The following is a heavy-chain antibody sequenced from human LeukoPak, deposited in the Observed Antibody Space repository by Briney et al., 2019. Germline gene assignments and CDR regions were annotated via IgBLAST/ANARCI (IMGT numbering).Heavy chain of an antibody. CDR3: AKEARGYCSGGSCYIDY. CDR2: ISGSGGST. J-gene: IGHJ4*02. Sequence: GGSLRLSCAASGFTFSSYAMSWVRQAPGKGLEWVSAISGSGGSTYYADSVKGRFTISRDNSKNTLYLQMNSLRAEDTAVYYCAKEARGYCSGGSCYIDYWGQGTQVTVSS. V-gene: IGHV3-23*01. D-gene: IGHD2-15*01. CDR1: GFTFSSYA.